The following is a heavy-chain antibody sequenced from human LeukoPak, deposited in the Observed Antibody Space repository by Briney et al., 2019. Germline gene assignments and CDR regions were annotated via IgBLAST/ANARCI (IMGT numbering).Heavy chain of an antibody. D-gene: IGHD2-2*02. CDR1: GGSISSSSYY. CDR3: ARLFPRDIVVVPAAIFIDSDDY. CDR2: IYHSGST. V-gene: IGHV4-39*07. Sequence: PSETLSLTCTVSGGSISSSSYYWGWIRQPPGKGLEWIGSIYHSGSTYYNPSLKSRVTISVDTSKNQFSLKLSSVTAADTAVYYCARLFPRDIVVVPAAIFIDSDDYWGQGTLVTVSS. J-gene: IGHJ4*02.